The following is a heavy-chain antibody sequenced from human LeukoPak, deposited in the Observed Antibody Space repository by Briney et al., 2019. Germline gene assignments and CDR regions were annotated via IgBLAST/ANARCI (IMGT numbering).Heavy chain of an antibody. Sequence: SETLSLTCTVSGDSISSYYWSWIRQPPGKGLEWIGYIYTSGGANYIPSLKGRVTISIDTSKNQFSLKLSSVTAADSAVYYCARLTRLSTSPDRYYFDYWGQGTLVTVSS. CDR2: IYTSGGA. CDR3: ARLTRLSTSPDRYYFDY. D-gene: IGHD6-6*01. V-gene: IGHV4-4*09. J-gene: IGHJ4*02. CDR1: GDSISSYY.